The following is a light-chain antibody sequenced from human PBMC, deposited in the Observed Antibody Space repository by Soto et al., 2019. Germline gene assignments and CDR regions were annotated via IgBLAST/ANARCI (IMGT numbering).Light chain of an antibody. CDR1: QSVGSSY. V-gene: IGKV3-20*01. J-gene: IGKJ1*01. CDR2: DAS. CDR3: QQYNNWPQT. Sequence: EVVLTQSPGTLSLSPGERATLSCRASQSVGSSYLAWYQQKPGQAPRLLIYDASSRATGIPDRFSGSGSGTEFTLTISSLQSEDFAVYYCQQYNNWPQTFGQGTKVDIK.